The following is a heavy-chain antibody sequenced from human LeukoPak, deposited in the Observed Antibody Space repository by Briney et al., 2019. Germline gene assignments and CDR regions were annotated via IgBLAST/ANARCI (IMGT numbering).Heavy chain of an antibody. Sequence: SETLSLTCSVSGGSISSYYWSWIRQPPGKGLEWIGYIYYSGSTNYNPSLKSRVTISVDTSKNQFSLKLSSVTAADTAVYYCARVAGSFHDYWGQGTLVTVSS. J-gene: IGHJ4*02. CDR1: GGSISSYY. CDR3: ARVAGSFHDY. CDR2: IYYSGST. D-gene: IGHD3-10*01. V-gene: IGHV4-59*01.